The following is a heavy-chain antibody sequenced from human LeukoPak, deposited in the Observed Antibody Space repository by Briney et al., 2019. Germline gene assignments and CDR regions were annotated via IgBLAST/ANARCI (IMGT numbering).Heavy chain of an antibody. CDR2: FDPEDGET. J-gene: IGHJ4*02. CDR3: ATGDCSGGSCYYFDY. D-gene: IGHD2-15*01. CDR1: GYTLTELS. V-gene: IGHV1-24*01. Sequence: GASVKVSCKVSGYTLTELSMHWVRQAPGKGLEWMGGFDPEDGETIYAQKFQGRVTMTEDTSTDTAYMELSSLRSEDTAVYYCATGDCSGGSCYYFDYWGQGTLVTVSS.